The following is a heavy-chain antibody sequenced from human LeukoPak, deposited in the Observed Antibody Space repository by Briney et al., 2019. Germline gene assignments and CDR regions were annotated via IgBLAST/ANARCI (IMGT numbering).Heavy chain of an antibody. Sequence: GGSLRLSCAASGFTFSSYDMSWVRQAPGKGLEWVSGISGSGSSTYYADSVKGRFTISRDNAKNSLYLQMNSLRAEDTAVYYLARAHYDSSGYPPDHWGQGTLVTVSP. D-gene: IGHD3-22*01. V-gene: IGHV3-23*01. CDR3: ARAHYDSSGYPPDH. J-gene: IGHJ4*02. CDR2: ISGSGSST. CDR1: GFTFSSYD.